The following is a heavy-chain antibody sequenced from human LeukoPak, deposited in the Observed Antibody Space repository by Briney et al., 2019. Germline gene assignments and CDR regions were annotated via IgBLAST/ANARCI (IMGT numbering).Heavy chain of an antibody. D-gene: IGHD3-3*01. V-gene: IGHV3-23*01. CDR3: AKKSPIFGVVIPLFDY. Sequence: QPGGSLRLSCAASGFTVSSNYMSWVRQAPGKGLEWVSAISGSGGSTYYADSVKGRFTISRDNSKNTLSLQVNSLRAEDTAVYYCAKKSPIFGVVIPLFDYWGQGTLVTVSS. CDR2: ISGSGGST. J-gene: IGHJ4*02. CDR1: GFTVSSNY.